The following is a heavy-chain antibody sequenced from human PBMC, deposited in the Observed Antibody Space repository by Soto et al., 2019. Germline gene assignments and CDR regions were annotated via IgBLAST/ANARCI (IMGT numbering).Heavy chain of an antibody. Sequence: SVKASCKASVGTFNSYGISWVRQTTGQGLDWMVVIIPLYGTVNYAQKFQGRVSITADKSTSTAYMDLNSLRSDDTAVYYCARVRVIRGVIPSHFGLWGQGTQVTVSS. J-gene: IGHJ4*02. V-gene: IGHV1-69*06. CDR1: VGTFNSYG. D-gene: IGHD3-10*01. CDR2: IIPLYGTV. CDR3: ARVRVIRGVIPSHFGL.